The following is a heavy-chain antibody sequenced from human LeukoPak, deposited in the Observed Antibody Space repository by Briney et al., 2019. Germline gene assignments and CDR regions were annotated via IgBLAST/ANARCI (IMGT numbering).Heavy chain of an antibody. D-gene: IGHD3-22*01. CDR3: AKTLNEYYYDSGGFDY. CDR2: ISYDGSNK. Sequence: GGFLRLSCAASGFTFSSYGMHWVRQAPGKGLEWVAVISYDGSNKYYADSVKGRFTISRDNSKNTLYLQMNSLRAEDTAVYYCAKTLNEYYYDSGGFDYWGQGTLVTVSS. CDR1: GFTFSSYG. V-gene: IGHV3-30*18. J-gene: IGHJ4*02.